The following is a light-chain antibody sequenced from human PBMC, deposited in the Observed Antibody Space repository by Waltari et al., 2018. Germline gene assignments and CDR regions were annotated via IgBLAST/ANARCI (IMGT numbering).Light chain of an antibody. V-gene: IGKV1-9*01. Sequence: DIQLTQSPSFLSASVGERVTITCRASQGISSSLAWYQQKPGKAPKLLIYAASTLQSGVPSRFSGSGSGTEFTLTISSLQPEDFATYYCQQLNSYPRLTFGGGTKVEIK. CDR1: QGISSS. J-gene: IGKJ4*01. CDR3: QQLNSYPRLT. CDR2: AAS.